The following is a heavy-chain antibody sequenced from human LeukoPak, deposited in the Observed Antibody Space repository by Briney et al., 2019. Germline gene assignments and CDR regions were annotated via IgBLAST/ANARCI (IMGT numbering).Heavy chain of an antibody. V-gene: IGHV3-48*03. J-gene: IGHJ4*02. CDR3: ASGGIPAAIADY. D-gene: IGHD2-2*01. CDR2: ISSSGRAI. Sequence: GGSLRLSCAASGFIFRSYEMNWVRQAPGKGLEWVSYISSSGRAICYADSVKGRFTISRDNAKNSLYLQMNSLRAEDTAVYYCASGGIPAAIADYWGQGTLVTVSS. CDR1: GFIFRSYE.